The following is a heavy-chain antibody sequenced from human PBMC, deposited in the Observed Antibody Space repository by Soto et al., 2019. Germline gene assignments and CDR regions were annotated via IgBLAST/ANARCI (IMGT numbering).Heavy chain of an antibody. CDR1: GYNFAGYW. J-gene: IGHJ4*02. CDR3: AGGGVSTRTFDY. Sequence: GESLKISCKGSGYNFAGYWIAWVRQMPGKGLELMGIIYPSDSDTRYRPSFQGQVTISADKSISSAYLQWSSLRASDTAMYYCAGGGVSTRTFDYWGQGTPVTVSS. V-gene: IGHV5-51*01. D-gene: IGHD3-3*01. CDR2: IYPSDSDT.